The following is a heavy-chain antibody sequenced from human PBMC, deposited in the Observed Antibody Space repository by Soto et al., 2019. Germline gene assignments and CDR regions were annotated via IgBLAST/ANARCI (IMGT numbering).Heavy chain of an antibody. CDR1: GYNFAGYW. J-gene: IGHJ4*02. CDR3: AGGGVSTRTFDY. Sequence: GESLKISCKGSGYNFAGYWIAWVRQMPGKGLELMGIIYPSDSDTRYRPSFQGQVTISADKSISSAYLQWSSLRASDTAMYYCAGGGVSTRTFDYWGQGTPVTVSS. V-gene: IGHV5-51*01. D-gene: IGHD3-3*01. CDR2: IYPSDSDT.